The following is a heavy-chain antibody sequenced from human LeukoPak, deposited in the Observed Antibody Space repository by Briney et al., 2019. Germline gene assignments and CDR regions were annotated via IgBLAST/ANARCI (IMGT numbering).Heavy chain of an antibody. CDR3: ARAYYDSSGAFDI. D-gene: IGHD3-22*01. CDR1: GFTFSSYG. J-gene: IGHJ3*02. CDR2: IKQDGSEK. V-gene: IGHV3-7*01. Sequence: PGGSLRLSCAASGFTFSSYGMHWVRQAPGKGLEWVANIKQDGSEKYYVDSVKGRFTISRDSAKNSLYLQMNSLRAEDTAVYYCARAYYDSSGAFDIWGQGTMVTVSS.